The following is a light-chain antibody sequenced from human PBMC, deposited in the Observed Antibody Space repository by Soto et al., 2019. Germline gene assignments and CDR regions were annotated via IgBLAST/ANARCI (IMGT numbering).Light chain of an antibody. CDR3: QHYDNSAALT. V-gene: IGKV3-20*01. CDR2: GVS. CDR1: QTVSSSC. J-gene: IGKJ4*01. Sequence: EIVLTQSPGTLSLSPGESATLFCRYSQTVSSSCLAWYQQKPGQAPRLLIYGVSSRATGIPDRFSGSGSGTDFTLTISRLQPEDFAVYYCQHYDNSAALTFGGGTNVEIK.